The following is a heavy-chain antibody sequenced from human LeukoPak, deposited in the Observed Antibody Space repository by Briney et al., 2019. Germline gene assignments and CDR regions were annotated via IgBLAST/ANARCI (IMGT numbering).Heavy chain of an antibody. CDR3: ARRAGAYSHPYDY. D-gene: IGHD4/OR15-4a*01. Sequence: GGSLRLSCAASGFTLSSHSMNWVRQAPGKGLEWVSSISTSSSYINYADSVKGRFTISRDNARNSLYLEMNSLRDEDTAVYYCARRAGAYSHPYDYWGQGTLVTVSS. CDR1: GFTLSSHS. J-gene: IGHJ4*02. CDR2: ISTSSSYI. V-gene: IGHV3-21*01.